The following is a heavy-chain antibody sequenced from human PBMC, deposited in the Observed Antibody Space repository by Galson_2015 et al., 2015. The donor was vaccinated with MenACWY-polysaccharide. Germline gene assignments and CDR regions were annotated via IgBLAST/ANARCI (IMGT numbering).Heavy chain of an antibody. CDR3: VHSHWLQENYFDP. Sequence: PALVKPTQTLTLTCTFSGFSLSDIGEGVGWIRQPPGKAPEWLALIYWAGDERYRPSLKTRLSITKDASKNQVVLKMTNMDPVDTATYYCVHSHWLQENYFDPWGQGTLVAVSS. CDR2: IYWAGDE. V-gene: IGHV2-5*02. D-gene: IGHD5-24*01. CDR1: GFSLSDIGEG. J-gene: IGHJ5*02.